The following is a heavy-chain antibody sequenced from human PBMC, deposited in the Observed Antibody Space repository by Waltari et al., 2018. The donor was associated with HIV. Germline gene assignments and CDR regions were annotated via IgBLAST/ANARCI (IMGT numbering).Heavy chain of an antibody. Sequence: QVHLVESGGGLVKPGGSLRLSCAASGFTFSAYYMTWIRQAPGKGLEWVSYITGSGNTIYYGDSVKGRFTISRDNAKNSLFLQMNSLRAEDTAVYYGARDRPRGAALFYYGMDVWGQGTTVTVSS. D-gene: IGHD6-13*01. CDR3: ARDRPRGAALFYYGMDV. V-gene: IGHV3-11*01. CDR2: ITGSGNTI. CDR1: GFTFSAYY. J-gene: IGHJ6*02.